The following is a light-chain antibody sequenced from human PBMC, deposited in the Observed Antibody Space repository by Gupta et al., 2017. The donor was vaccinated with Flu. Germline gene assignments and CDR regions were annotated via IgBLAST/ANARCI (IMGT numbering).Light chain of an antibody. CDR1: SSNVGSHT. Sequence: QSVLTQPPSASGTPGQRVTLSCSGSSSNVGSHTINWYLQLPGAAPKRVISCDHQRPSGVPDRFPAYKSGNYASRATRGLQSEEEADDYCAYWDHSLNGVVFGSGTTVTVL. CDR3: AYWDHSLNGVV. CDR2: CDH. J-gene: IGLJ1*01. V-gene: IGLV1-44*01.